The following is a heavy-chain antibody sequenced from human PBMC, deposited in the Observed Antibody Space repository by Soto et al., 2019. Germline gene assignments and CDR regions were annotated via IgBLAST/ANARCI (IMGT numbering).Heavy chain of an antibody. D-gene: IGHD2-15*01. J-gene: IGHJ5*02. CDR1: GFTFSSYA. CDR3: ARDFPRRGPLGYCSGGSCSPFDP. V-gene: IGHV3-30-3*01. Sequence: HPGGSLRLSCAASGFTFSSYAMHWVRQAPGKGLEWVAVISYDGSNKYYADSVKGRFTISRDNSKSTLYLQMNSLRAEDTAVYYCARDFPRRGPLGYCSGGSCSPFDPWGQGTLVTVSS. CDR2: ISYDGSNK.